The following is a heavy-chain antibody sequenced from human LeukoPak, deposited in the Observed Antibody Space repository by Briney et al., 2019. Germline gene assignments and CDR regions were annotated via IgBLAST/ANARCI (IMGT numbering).Heavy chain of an antibody. V-gene: IGHV3-23*01. Sequence: GGSLRLSCAASGFTFSSYAMSSVRQAPGKGLEWVSAISGSGGSTYYADSVKGRFTISRDNSKNTLYLQMNSLRAEDTAVYYCAKKGVIAVAGNYYYYGMDVWGQGTTVTVSS. CDR1: GFTFSSYA. CDR2: ISGSGGST. D-gene: IGHD6-19*01. J-gene: IGHJ6*02. CDR3: AKKGVIAVAGNYYYYGMDV.